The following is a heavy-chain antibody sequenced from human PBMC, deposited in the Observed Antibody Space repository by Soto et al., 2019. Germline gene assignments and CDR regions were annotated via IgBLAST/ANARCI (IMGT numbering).Heavy chain of an antibody. CDR1: GGSVSSGSYY. CDR2: IYYSGST. J-gene: IGHJ4*02. D-gene: IGHD6-13*01. V-gene: IGHV4-61*01. CDR3: ARDRGQLVPFDF. Sequence: QVQLQESGPGLVKPSETLSLTCTVSGGSVSSGSYYWNWIRQPPGKGLEWIGYIYYSGSTNYNPSLKSRXTILVXXSKNQFSLKLTSVTAADTAVYYCARDRGQLVPFDFWGQGTLVTVSS.